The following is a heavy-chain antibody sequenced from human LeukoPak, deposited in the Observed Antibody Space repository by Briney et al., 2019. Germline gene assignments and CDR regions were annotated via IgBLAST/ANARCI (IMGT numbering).Heavy chain of an antibody. D-gene: IGHD6-19*01. CDR3: AKDFSTGWTYYYGMDV. V-gene: IGHV3-30-3*01. Sequence: GGSLRLSCAASGFTFSSYAMHWVRQAPGKGLEWVAVISYDGSNKYYADSVKGRFTTSRDNSKNTLYLQMNSLRAEDTAVYYCAKDFSTGWTYYYGMDVWGQGTMVTVSS. CDR1: GFTFSSYA. J-gene: IGHJ6*02. CDR2: ISYDGSNK.